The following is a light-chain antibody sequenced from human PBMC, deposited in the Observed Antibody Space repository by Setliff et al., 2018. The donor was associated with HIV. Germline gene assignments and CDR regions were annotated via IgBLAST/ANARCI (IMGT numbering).Light chain of an antibody. J-gene: IGLJ3*02. Sequence: QSALTQPASVSGSPGQSITISCTGTSSDVGGYNYVAWYQKHTGKAPKLIMFDVSNRPSGVSNRFSGSKSGNTASLTISGLQAEDEADYYCNSYTTRSPLGVFGRGTKVTVL. CDR1: SSDVGGYNY. V-gene: IGLV2-14*03. CDR2: DVS. CDR3: NSYTTRSPLGV.